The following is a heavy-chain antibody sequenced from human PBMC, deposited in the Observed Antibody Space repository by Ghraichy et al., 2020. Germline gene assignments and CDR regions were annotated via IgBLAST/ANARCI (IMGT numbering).Heavy chain of an antibody. Sequence: GGSLRLSCAASGFTFSSYGMHWVRQAPGKGLEWVAVIWYDGSNKYYADSVKGRFTISRDNSKNTLYLQMNSLRAEDTAVYYCATDYGDYPAYLEYYGMDVWGQGTTVTVSS. V-gene: IGHV3-33*01. J-gene: IGHJ6*02. D-gene: IGHD4-17*01. CDR1: GFTFSSYG. CDR2: IWYDGSNK. CDR3: ATDYGDYPAYLEYYGMDV.